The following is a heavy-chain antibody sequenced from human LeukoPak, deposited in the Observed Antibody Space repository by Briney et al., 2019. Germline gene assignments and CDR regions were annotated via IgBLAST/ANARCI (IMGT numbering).Heavy chain of an antibody. CDR3: AKEGTTYSSTWFDS. V-gene: IGHV3-30*18. D-gene: IGHD6-19*01. CDR1: GYTFNNYG. J-gene: IGHJ5*01. Sequence: GGSLRLSCAASGYTFNNYGMQWVRQTPGKGLEWVTVISHDGSVKHYADSVKGRFTISRDTSKNTVYLQMNSLRPEDTAVYYCAKEGTTYSSTWFDSWGQGTLVTVSS. CDR2: ISHDGSVK.